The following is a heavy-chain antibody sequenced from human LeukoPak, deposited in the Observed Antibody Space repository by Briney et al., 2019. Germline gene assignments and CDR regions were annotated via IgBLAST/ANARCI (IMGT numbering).Heavy chain of an antibody. V-gene: IGHV3-30*02. D-gene: IGHD3-22*01. CDR2: IRYDGSNK. CDR1: GFTFSSYG. Sequence: GGSLRLSCAASGFTFSSYGMHWVRQAPGKGLEWVAFIRYDGSNKYYADSVKGRFTISRDNAKNSLYLQMNSLRAGDTAVYYCARDFFHTSGHYGACDYWGQGTLVTVSS. CDR3: ARDFFHTSGHYGACDY. J-gene: IGHJ4*02.